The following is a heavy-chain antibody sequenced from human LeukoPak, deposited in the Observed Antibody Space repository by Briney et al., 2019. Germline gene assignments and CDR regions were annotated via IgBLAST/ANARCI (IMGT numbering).Heavy chain of an antibody. CDR3: ARGRYCSADICTGGDSFDI. V-gene: IGHV4-4*07. CDR1: GGSISSHY. D-gene: IGHD2-15*01. J-gene: IGHJ3*02. Sequence: SSETLSLTCTVSGGSISSHYWSWIRQPAGKGLEWIGRKYARGSSNYNPPVQGRVTMSVDTSKNQFSLKLRSVTAADAAVYYCARGRYCSADICTGGDSFDIWGQGTMVSVSP. CDR2: KYARGSS.